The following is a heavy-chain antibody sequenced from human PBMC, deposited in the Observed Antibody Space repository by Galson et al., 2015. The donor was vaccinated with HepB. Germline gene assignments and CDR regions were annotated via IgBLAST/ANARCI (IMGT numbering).Heavy chain of an antibody. D-gene: IGHD5-24*01. V-gene: IGHV3-48*04. Sequence: SLRLSCAASGFSFSSFSMNWVRQAPGKRLEWISYISSSSTTIHLTDSLRGRFSVSRDNAENSLFLEMSSLRAEDTAIYYCVRSFSYGMAEAKVFDLWGQGTLVTVSS. CDR2: ISSSSTTI. CDR1: GFSFSSFS. CDR3: VRSFSYGMAEAKVFDL. J-gene: IGHJ5*02.